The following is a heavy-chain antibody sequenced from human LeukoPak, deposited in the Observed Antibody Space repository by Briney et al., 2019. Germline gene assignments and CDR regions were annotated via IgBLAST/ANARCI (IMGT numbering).Heavy chain of an antibody. J-gene: IGHJ4*02. Sequence: GGSLRLSCAASGFTFSNYAMSWVRQAPGKGLEWVSGISGSGGSTYYADSVKGRFTISRDNSKNTLYLQMNSLRAEDTAVYYCATGETAIDYWGQGTLVTVSS. CDR2: ISGSGGST. CDR3: ATGETAIDY. V-gene: IGHV3-23*01. CDR1: GFTFSNYA.